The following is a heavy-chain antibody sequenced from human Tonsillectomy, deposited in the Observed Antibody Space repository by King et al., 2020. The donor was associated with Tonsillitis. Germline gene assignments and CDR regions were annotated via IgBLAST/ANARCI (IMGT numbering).Heavy chain of an antibody. CDR3: ARRAGLSYYVDY. Sequence: QLQESGPGLVKPSETLSLTCTVSGGSISSSSYYWGWIRQPPGKGLEWIGSIYYSGSTYYNPSLKSRVTISVDTSKNQFSLKLSFVTAADTAVYYCARRAGLSYYVDYWGRGPLVPVAS. V-gene: IGHV4-39*01. D-gene: IGHD3-10*01. CDR2: IYYSGST. CDR1: GGSISSSSYY. J-gene: IGHJ4*02.